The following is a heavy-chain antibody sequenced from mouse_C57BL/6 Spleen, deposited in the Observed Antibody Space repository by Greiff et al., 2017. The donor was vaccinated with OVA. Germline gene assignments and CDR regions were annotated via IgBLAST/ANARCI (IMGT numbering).Heavy chain of an antibody. CDR3: DRRENDYGSSYAMDY. CDR1: GFNFTAYY. CDR2: IDPEDGET. J-gene: IGHJ4*01. Sequence: VQLQQSGAELVKPGASVKLSCTASGFNFTAYYMHWVKQRPEQGLEWIGRIDPEDGETKYAPKFQGKATITADTSSNNAYLQLSSLHSEDTAVYDCDRRENDYGSSYAMDYWGQGTSGTVSS. V-gene: IGHV14-2*01. D-gene: IGHD1-1*01.